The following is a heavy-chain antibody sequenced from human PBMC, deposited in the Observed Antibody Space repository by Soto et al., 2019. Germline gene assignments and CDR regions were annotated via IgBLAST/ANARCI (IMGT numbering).Heavy chain of an antibody. D-gene: IGHD2-15*01. CDR3: ASALYCSGGSCSFDP. CDR1: GGSVSSGNYY. V-gene: IGHV4-61*01. Sequence: QVQLQESGPGLVKPSETLSLTCTVSGGSVSSGNYYWSWIRQPPGKGLEWIGFIYYTGSTSYNPSLKSRVTISMDTSKNQFSLKLTSVTDADTAVYYCASALYCSGGSCSFDPWGQGTLVTVSS. J-gene: IGHJ5*02. CDR2: IYYTGST.